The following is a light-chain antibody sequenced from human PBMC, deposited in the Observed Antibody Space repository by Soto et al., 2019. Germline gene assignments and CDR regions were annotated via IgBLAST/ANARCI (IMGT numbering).Light chain of an antibody. J-gene: IGLJ2*01. CDR2: STT. V-gene: IGLV7-43*01. Sequence: QAVVTQEPSLTVSPGGTVTLTCASSTGPVTSDYYPNWFQQKPGQAPRALIYSTTKQHSWTPARFSGSLLGGKAALTLSGVQPEDEADYYCLLYYGAAGVFGGGTKLTVL. CDR3: LLYYGAAGV. CDR1: TGPVTSDYY.